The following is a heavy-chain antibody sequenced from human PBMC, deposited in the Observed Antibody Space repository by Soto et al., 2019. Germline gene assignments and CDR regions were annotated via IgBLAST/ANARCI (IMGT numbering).Heavy chain of an antibody. CDR3: ARDHRTLEWLRETGYSSGWDDYFDY. J-gene: IGHJ4*02. D-gene: IGHD6-19*01. CDR1: GYTFTGYY. V-gene: IGHV1-2*04. CDR2: INPNSGGT. Sequence: ASVKVSCKASGYTFTGYYMHWVRQAPGQGLEWMGWINPNSGGTNYAQKFQGWVTMTRETAIRTAYMELSRLRSDDTAVYYCARDHRTLEWLRETGYSSGWDDYFDYWGQGTLVTVSS.